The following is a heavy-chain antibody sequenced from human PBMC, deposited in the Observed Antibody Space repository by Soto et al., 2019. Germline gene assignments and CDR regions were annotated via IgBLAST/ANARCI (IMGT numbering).Heavy chain of an antibody. CDR2: IYYSGTT. CDR1: GGSISSGDYY. CDR3: AIMSGSYDIHF. J-gene: IGHJ4*02. Sequence: TLSLTCTVSGGSISSGDYYWAWIRQHPGKGLEWIGYIYYSGTTYYNPSLKSRVTISVDTSKNQFSLKLSSVTAADTAVYYCAIMSGSYDIHFWGQGTLVTVSS. D-gene: IGHD1-26*01. V-gene: IGHV4-31*03.